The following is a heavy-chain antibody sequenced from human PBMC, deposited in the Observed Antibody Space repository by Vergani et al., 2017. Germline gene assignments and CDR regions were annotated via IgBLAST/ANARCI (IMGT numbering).Heavy chain of an antibody. CDR2: IHYSENT. CDR3: ARSRIDYGAGSPDY. J-gene: IGHJ4*02. Sequence: VQLQESGPGLVKSSETLSLTCSVPFDPIRNLYCNWIRQPPGKGLEWIGSIHYSENTNYNPSLKSRVTISVDTSKNQFSLTLTSVTAADTAVYYCARSRIDYGAGSPDYLGQGTLVTVSS. V-gene: IGHV4-59*11. CDR1: FDPIRNLY. D-gene: IGHD3-10*01.